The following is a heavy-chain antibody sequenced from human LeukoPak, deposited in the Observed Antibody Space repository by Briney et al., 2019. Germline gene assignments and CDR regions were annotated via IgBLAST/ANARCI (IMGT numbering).Heavy chain of an antibody. Sequence: SETLSLTCTLSGRSISSSSYYWGWIRQPPGRGLQWIGSIYYSGSTYYNPSVKSLDTISVDTSNNQYSLQLSYVTAADTAVYDCARHGGEYYDILTGYFNPKEFDYWGQGTLVTVSS. CDR3: ARHGGEYYDILTGYFNPKEFDY. CDR1: GRSISSSSYY. V-gene: IGHV4-39*01. CDR2: IYYSGST. J-gene: IGHJ4*02. D-gene: IGHD3-9*01.